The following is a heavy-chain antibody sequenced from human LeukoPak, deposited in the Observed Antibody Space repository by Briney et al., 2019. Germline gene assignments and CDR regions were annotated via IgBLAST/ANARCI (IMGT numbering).Heavy chain of an antibody. CDR2: IYSGDSDT. Sequence: GESLKISCKGSGYNFTSYWIGWVRQMPGKGLEWMGIIYSGDSDTRYSPSFQGQVTIPADKSISTAYLQWSSLKASDTAIYYCARQGTGYSYGPVDYWGQGTLVTVSS. V-gene: IGHV5-51*01. D-gene: IGHD5-18*01. CDR1: GYNFTSYW. CDR3: ARQGTGYSYGPVDY. J-gene: IGHJ4*02.